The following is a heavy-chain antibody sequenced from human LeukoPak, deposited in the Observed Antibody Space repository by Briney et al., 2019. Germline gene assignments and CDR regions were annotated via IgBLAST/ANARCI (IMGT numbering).Heavy chain of an antibody. D-gene: IGHD1-26*01. V-gene: IGHV4-61*02. Sequence: PSETLSLTCTVSGGSISSGSYYWSWIRQPAGKGLEWIGRVYTSGSTNYNPSLKSRVTISVDTSKNQFSLKLSSVTAADTAVYYCARVTDGRLVGATRAFDIWGQGTMVTVSS. CDR1: GGSISSGSYY. J-gene: IGHJ3*02. CDR3: ARVTDGRLVGATRAFDI. CDR2: VYTSGST.